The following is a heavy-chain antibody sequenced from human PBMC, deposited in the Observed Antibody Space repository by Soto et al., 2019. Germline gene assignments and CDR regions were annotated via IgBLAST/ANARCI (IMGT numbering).Heavy chain of an antibody. CDR3: ARDLEPGLIGYDSFYYYGMDV. J-gene: IGHJ6*02. D-gene: IGHD5-12*01. V-gene: IGHV3-30-3*01. Sequence: VGSLRLSCAASGFTFSSYAMHWVRQAPGKGLEWVAVISYDGSNKYYADSVKGRFTISRDNSKNTLYLQMDSLRAEDTAVYYCARDLEPGLIGYDSFYYYGMDVWGQGTTVTVSS. CDR2: ISYDGSNK. CDR1: GFTFSSYA.